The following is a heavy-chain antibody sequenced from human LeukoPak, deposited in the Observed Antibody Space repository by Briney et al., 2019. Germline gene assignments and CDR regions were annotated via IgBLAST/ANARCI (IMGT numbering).Heavy chain of an antibody. V-gene: IGHV3-30*04. Sequence: PGGSLRLSCAASGFTFSRHAMHWVRQAPGKGLEWVAVISYDGSNKYYADSVKGRFTISRDNSKNTLYLQMNSLRAEDTAVYYCAKSEDYGDYAGIFYWGQGTLVTVSS. CDR2: ISYDGSNK. D-gene: IGHD4-17*01. CDR1: GFTFSRHA. J-gene: IGHJ4*02. CDR3: AKSEDYGDYAGIFY.